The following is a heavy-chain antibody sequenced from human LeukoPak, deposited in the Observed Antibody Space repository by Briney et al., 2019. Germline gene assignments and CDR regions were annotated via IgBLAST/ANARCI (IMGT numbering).Heavy chain of an antibody. J-gene: IGHJ5*01. CDR3: ARGRSGGDWFDS. CDR1: GGSISTYY. V-gene: IGHV4-59*01. Sequence: PSETLSLTCTVFGGSISTYYWTWIRQPPGKGLEWIGYNHYTGSTNHNPSLKSRGTMSVDTSKNQFYLKLSSVTAADTAVYYCARGRSGGDWFDSWGQGTLVTVSS. D-gene: IGHD3-10*01. CDR2: NHYTGST.